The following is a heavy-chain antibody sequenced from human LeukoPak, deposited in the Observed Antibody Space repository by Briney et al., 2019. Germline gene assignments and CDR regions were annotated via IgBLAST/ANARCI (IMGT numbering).Heavy chain of an antibody. V-gene: IGHV5-51*01. CDR2: IYPGDSDT. Sequence: GESLKISRKGSRYSFTSYWIGWGRQMPGKGLEGMGIIYPGDSDTRYSRSFQGQVTISAYKSISTASLQWCSLTASDTAMYSCASLPPYNRDEGDWFDPWGQGTLVTVSS. CDR1: RYSFTSYW. D-gene: IGHD1-1*01. J-gene: IGHJ5*02. CDR3: ASLPPYNRDEGDWFDP.